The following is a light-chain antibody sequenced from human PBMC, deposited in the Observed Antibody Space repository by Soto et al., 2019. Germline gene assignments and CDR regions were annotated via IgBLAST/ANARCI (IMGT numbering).Light chain of an antibody. Sequence: QSALTQPASVSGSPGPSITISCTGTSRDVGGYNYVSWYQQHPGKAPKLMIYDVRNRPSGVSNRFSGSKSVNTASLTISGLQAEDEADYYCSSYTTISTYVFGTGTKLTVL. CDR3: SSYTTISTYV. CDR2: DVR. CDR1: SRDVGGYNY. J-gene: IGLJ1*01. V-gene: IGLV2-14*01.